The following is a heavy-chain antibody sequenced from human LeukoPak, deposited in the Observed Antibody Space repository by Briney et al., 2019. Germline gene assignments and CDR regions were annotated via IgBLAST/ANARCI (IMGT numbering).Heavy chain of an antibody. CDR3: ARGLVYYDILTGYYSGYWFDP. CDR1: GGSISSGDYY. J-gene: IGHJ5*02. V-gene: IGHV4-30-4*01. CDR2: IYYSGST. Sequence: SQTLSLTCTVSGGSISSGDYYWSWIRQPPGKGLEWIGYIYYSGSTYYNPSLKSRVTISVDTSKNQFSLKLSSVTAADTAVYYCARGLVYYDILTGYYSGYWFDPWGQGTLVTVSS. D-gene: IGHD3-9*01.